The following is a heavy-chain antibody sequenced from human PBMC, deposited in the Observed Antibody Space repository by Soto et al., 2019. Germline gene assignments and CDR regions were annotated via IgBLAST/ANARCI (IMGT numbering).Heavy chain of an antibody. V-gene: IGHV4-38-2*01. CDR1: GYSISSGYY. D-gene: IGHD3-9*01. J-gene: IGHJ4*02. CDR2: IYHSGST. CDR3: ARVRASRVLRYFDWLYGYFDY. Sequence: SETLSLTCAVSGYSISSGYYWGWIRQPPGKGLEWIGSIYHSGSTYYNPSLKSRVTISVDTSKNQFSLKLSSVTAADTAVYYCARVRASRVLRYFDWLYGYFDYWGQGXLVTVSS.